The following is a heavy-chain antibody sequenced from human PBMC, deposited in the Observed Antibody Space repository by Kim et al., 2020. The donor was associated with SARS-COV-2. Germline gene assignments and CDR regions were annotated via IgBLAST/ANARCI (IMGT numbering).Heavy chain of an antibody. D-gene: IGHD3-16*01. CDR1: GGSIIGYY. CDR3: ARGRSFRGYSDH. V-gene: IGHV4-59*01. Sequence: SQTLSLTCTVSGGSIIGYYWIWIRQFPGKRLGGSGEISDSVNANYNPSLTSRVTISVDTSKSQFSLKMTSGTAADTAVYYCARGRSFRGYSDHWGQGPLVTAAS. CDR2: ISDSVNA. J-gene: IGHJ4*02.